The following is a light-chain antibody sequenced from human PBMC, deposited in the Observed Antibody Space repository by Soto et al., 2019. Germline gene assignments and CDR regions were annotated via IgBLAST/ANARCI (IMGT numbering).Light chain of an antibody. V-gene: IGKV3-20*01. CDR3: QQSGSSTYT. CDR2: GTS. Sequence: EIVLTQSPGSLSLSPGERATLSCRASQSVSSSFLAWYLHKPGQAPRLLIYGTSSRATGIPDRFSGSGSGTDFPLTISRLEHEDFAVYYCQQSGSSTYTFGQGTKLEIK. J-gene: IGKJ2*01. CDR1: QSVSSSF.